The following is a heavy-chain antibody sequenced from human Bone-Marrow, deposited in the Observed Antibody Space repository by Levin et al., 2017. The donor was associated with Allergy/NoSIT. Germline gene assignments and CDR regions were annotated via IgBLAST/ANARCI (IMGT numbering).Heavy chain of an antibody. V-gene: IGHV3-11*01. D-gene: IGHD2-15*01. CDR3: ARAAESRHCNGATCYWVDFDS. J-gene: IGHJ4*02. Sequence: PGGSLRLSCAASGFTFSDFFMTWIRQAPGKGLEWVSYISNSGNGIYYADSVRGRFTVSRDNAKKSLYLQMSRLRPEDTAIYYCARAAESRHCNGATCYWVDFDSWGQGTLVTVS. CDR1: GFTFSDFF. CDR2: ISNSGNGI.